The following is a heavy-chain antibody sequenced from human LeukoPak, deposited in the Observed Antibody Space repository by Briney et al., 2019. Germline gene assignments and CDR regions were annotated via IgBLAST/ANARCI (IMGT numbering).Heavy chain of an antibody. D-gene: IGHD6-6*01. CDR3: ARDEPTSSYSSSSDYYYGMDV. V-gene: IGHV1-2*04. CDR1: GYTFTGYY. CDR2: INPNSGGT. Sequence: ASVKVSCKASGYTFTGYYMHWVRQAPGQGLEWMGWINPNSGGTNYAQKFQGWVTMTRDTSISTAYMELSRLRSDDTAVYYCARDEPTSSYSSSSDYYYGMDVWGQGTTVTVSS. J-gene: IGHJ6*02.